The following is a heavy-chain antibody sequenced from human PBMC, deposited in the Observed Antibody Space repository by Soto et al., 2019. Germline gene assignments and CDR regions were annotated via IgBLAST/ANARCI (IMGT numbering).Heavy chain of an antibody. D-gene: IGHD3-10*01. Sequence: GASVKVSCKASGYTFTSYGISWVRQAPGQGLEWMGWISAYNGNTNYAQKLQGRVTMTTDTSTSTAYMELRSLRSDDTAVYYCARDQRITMVRGVFDPWGQGTLVPVSS. V-gene: IGHV1-18*01. J-gene: IGHJ5*02. CDR2: ISAYNGNT. CDR3: ARDQRITMVRGVFDP. CDR1: GYTFTSYG.